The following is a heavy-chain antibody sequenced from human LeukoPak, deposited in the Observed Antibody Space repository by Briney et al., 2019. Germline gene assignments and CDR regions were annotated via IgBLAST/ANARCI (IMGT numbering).Heavy chain of an antibody. V-gene: IGHV5-51*01. CDR1: GYSFTTYW. Sequence: GDSLQISCQGSGYSFTTYWIAWARQMPGKGLEWLGFIYPGDSDTRYNPSFQGQVTISADKSISTAYLQWSSLKASDTAMYYCARRPVTTDFVWFDPWGQGTLVTVSS. J-gene: IGHJ5*02. CDR2: IYPGDSDT. CDR3: ARRPVTTDFVWFDP. D-gene: IGHD4-17*01.